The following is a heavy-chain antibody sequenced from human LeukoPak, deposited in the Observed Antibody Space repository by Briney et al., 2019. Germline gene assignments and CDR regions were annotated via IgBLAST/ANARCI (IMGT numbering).Heavy chain of an antibody. CDR1: DSSISNHY. CDR3: VKDIYGSGSYYGNGLDV. Sequence: PSETLSLTCTVSDSSISNHYWSWIRQPPGKGLEWIGNINYSGSTKYNPSLKSRVVMSVDTSKNQFSLKLSSVTAADTAVYYCVKDIYGSGSYYGNGLDVWGRGTTVTVSS. J-gene: IGHJ6*02. V-gene: IGHV4-59*11. D-gene: IGHD3-10*01. CDR2: INYSGST.